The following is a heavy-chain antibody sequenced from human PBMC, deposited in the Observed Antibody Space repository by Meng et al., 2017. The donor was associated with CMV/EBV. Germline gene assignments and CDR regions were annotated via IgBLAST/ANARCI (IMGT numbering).Heavy chain of an antibody. V-gene: IGHV1-8*01. CDR1: GYTFASYD. CDR2: MNPNSGNT. J-gene: IGHJ6*02. D-gene: IGHD3-10*01. Sequence: VKVSCKASGYTFASYDINWVRQATGQGLEWMGWMNPNSGNTGYAQKFQGRVTMTRNTSISTAYMELSSLRSEDTAVYYCARAPGWFGKRGMDVWGQGTTVTVSS. CDR3: ARAPGWFGKRGMDV.